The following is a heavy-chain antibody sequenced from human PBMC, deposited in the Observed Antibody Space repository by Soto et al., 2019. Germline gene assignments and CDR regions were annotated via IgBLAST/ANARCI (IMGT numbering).Heavy chain of an antibody. J-gene: IGHJ6*02. CDR2: IWYDGSNK. CDR1: GFTFSSYG. D-gene: IGHD1-26*01. Sequence: GGSLRLSCAASGFTFSSYGMHWVRQAPGKGLEWVAVIWYDGSNKYYADSVKGRFTISRDNSKNTLYLQMNSLRAEDTAVYYCASSRGSGSYHPRYYYYYGMDVWGQGTTVTVSS. CDR3: ASSRGSGSYHPRYYYYYGMDV. V-gene: IGHV3-33*01.